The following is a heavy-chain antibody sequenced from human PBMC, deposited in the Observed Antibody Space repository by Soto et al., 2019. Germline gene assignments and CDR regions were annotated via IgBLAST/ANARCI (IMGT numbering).Heavy chain of an antibody. J-gene: IGHJ3*02. CDR2: IYHSGST. CDR1: GVSISSSNW. CDR3: ARNGVFADAFDI. V-gene: IGHV4-4*02. D-gene: IGHD3-10*02. Sequence: SATLSLTCAESGVSISSSNWWGWVRQPPGTGLERIGEIYHSGSTNYNPSLKSRVTISVDKSKNQFSLKLNSVTDADTAVYYCARNGVFADAFDIWGQATMVT.